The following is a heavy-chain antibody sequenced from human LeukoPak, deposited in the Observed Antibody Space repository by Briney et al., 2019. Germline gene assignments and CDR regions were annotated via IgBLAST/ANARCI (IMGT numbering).Heavy chain of an antibody. CDR3: ARDVVEMATIFSSYYSMDV. J-gene: IGHJ6*02. Sequence: GASVKVSCKASGYTFTGYYMHWVRQAPGQGLEWMGWINPNSGGTNYAQKFQGRATMTRDTSISTAYMELSRLRSDDTAVYYCARDVVEMATIFSSYYSMDVWGQGTTVTVSS. CDR1: GYTFTGYY. CDR2: INPNSGGT. V-gene: IGHV1-2*02. D-gene: IGHD5-24*01.